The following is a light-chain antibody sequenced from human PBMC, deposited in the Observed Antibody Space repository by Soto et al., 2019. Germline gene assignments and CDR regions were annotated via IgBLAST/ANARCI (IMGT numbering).Light chain of an antibody. V-gene: IGKV1-8*01. CDR3: QQYYEYPRT. CDR1: QALNGN. Sequence: AIRMTQSPSSLSASTGDRVAINCRASQALNGNLAWYQQKSGKAPKVLIYATSTLQSGVPSRFSASGSGTDFTLTINALQSEDVATYYCQQYYEYPRTFGQGTKVEIK. J-gene: IGKJ1*01. CDR2: ATS.